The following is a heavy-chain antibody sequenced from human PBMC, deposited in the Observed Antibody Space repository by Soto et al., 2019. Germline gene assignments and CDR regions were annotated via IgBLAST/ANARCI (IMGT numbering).Heavy chain of an antibody. CDR3: ARDATTVNRYFQQ. CDR1: GFTFSSYG. J-gene: IGHJ1*01. D-gene: IGHD4-17*01. V-gene: IGHV3-33*01. Sequence: GGSLRLSCAASGFTFSSYGMHWVRQAPGKGLEWVSVIWYDGSNKYYADSVKGRFTISRDNSKNTLYLQMNSLRAEDTAVYYCARDATTVNRYFQQWGQGTLVTVSS. CDR2: IWYDGSNK.